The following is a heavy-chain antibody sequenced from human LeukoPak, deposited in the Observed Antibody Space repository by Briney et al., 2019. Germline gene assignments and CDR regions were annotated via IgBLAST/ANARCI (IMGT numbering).Heavy chain of an antibody. D-gene: IGHD3-10*01. V-gene: IGHV1-69*13. Sequence: PVKVSCKASGGTFSSYAISWVRQAPGQGLEWMGGIIPIFGTANYAQKFQGRVTITADESTSTAYMELSSLRSEDTAVYYCARDGRGSGSYYNVMYDYWGQGTLVTVSS. CDR3: ARDGRGSGSYYNVMYDY. J-gene: IGHJ4*02. CDR2: IIPIFGTA. CDR1: GGTFSSYA.